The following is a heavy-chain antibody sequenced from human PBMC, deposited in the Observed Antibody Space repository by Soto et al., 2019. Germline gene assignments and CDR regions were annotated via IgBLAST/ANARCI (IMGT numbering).Heavy chain of an antibody. CDR2: VSNDGNRK. J-gene: IGHJ4*02. Sequence: QVQVVESGGGVVQPGRSLRLSCAASGFAFTNYGMHWVRQAPGKGLEWVAFVSNDGNRKYYADSVKGRFTISRDNSENTVYLQMTSLRRDDTAAFYCARDVAMPTGLGLGYWGQGALVTVSS. CDR1: GFAFTNYG. D-gene: IGHD2-2*01. CDR3: ARDVAMPTGLGLGY. V-gene: IGHV3-30*03.